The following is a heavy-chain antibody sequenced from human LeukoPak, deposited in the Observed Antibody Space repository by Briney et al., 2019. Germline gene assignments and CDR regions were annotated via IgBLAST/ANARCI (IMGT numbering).Heavy chain of an antibody. V-gene: IGHV4-61*01. CDR1: GGSVSSGSYY. Sequence: SETLSLTCTVSGGSVSSGSYYWSWIRQPPGKGLEWIGYIYYSGSTNYNPSLKSRVTISVDTSKNQFSLKLSSVTAADTAVYYCARDGSPTGGSGSYYLDWLDPWGQGTLVTVSS. D-gene: IGHD3-10*01. CDR3: ARDGSPTGGSGSYYLDWLDP. CDR2: IYYSGST. J-gene: IGHJ5*02.